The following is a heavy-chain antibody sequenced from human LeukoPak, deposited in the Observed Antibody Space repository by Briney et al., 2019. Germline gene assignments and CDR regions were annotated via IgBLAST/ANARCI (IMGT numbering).Heavy chain of an antibody. CDR2: IFYRESFSYGGTT. Sequence: SETLSLTCTVSGVAISGYYWIWIRQSPGRGLEYIGSIFYRESFSYGGTTFYNPSLQSRVTISVDTSKNAFSLRLSSVTAADTAVYYCARQISGNKDYWGHGILVTVSS. CDR3: ARQISGNKDY. V-gene: IGHV4-59*04. D-gene: IGHD1/OR15-1a*01. J-gene: IGHJ4*01. CDR1: GVAISGYY.